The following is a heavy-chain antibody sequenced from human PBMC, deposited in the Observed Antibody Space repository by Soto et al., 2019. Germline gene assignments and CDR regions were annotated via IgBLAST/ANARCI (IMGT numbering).Heavy chain of an antibody. D-gene: IGHD6-13*01. CDR1: GFTFSSYS. V-gene: IGHV3-21*01. J-gene: IGHJ6*02. CDR3: ARDGGSSSHNYYYYYGMDV. CDR2: ISSSSSYI. Sequence: PGGSLRLSCAASGFTFSSYSMNWGRQAPGKGLEWVSSISSSSSYIYYADSVKGRFTISRDNAKNSLYLQMNSLRAEDTAVYYCARDGGSSSHNYYYYYGMDVWGQGTTVTVSS.